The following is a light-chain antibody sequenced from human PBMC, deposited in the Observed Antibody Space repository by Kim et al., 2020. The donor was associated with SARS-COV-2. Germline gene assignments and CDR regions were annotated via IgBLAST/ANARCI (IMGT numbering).Light chain of an antibody. CDR2: NVN. Sequence: GQTITIACTGTSRDVGSYNYVAWYQQNPGKAPKFMIYNVNKRPSGVSNRFSGSKSGNTASLTISGLQAEDEADYYCNSYAGGNIFVFGTGTKVTVL. CDR1: SRDVGSYNY. V-gene: IGLV2-14*04. CDR3: NSYAGGNIFV. J-gene: IGLJ1*01.